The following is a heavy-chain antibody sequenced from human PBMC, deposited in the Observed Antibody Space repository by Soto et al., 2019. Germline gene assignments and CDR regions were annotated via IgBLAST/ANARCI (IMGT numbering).Heavy chain of an antibody. J-gene: IGHJ4*02. CDR3: ARDSDSSYYFDY. V-gene: IGHV3-21*01. D-gene: IGHD3-10*01. Sequence: PGGSLRLSCAASGFTFSIYSMNWVRQAPGKGLEWVSRISSSSSYIYYADSVKGRFTISRDNAKNSLYLQMNSLRAEDTAVYYCARDSDSSYYFDYWGQGTLVTVSS. CDR1: GFTFSIYS. CDR2: ISSSSSYI.